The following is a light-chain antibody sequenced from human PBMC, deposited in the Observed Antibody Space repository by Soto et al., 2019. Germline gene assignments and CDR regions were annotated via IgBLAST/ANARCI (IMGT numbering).Light chain of an antibody. CDR2: EVT. CDR1: SGDVGGYDY. J-gene: IGLJ1*01. V-gene: IGLV2-8*01. CDR3: SSYAGRDKPYV. Sequence: QSVLTQPPSASGSPGQSVTISCTGTSGDVGGYDYVSWYQQHPGKAPKLMIYEVTKRPLGVPDRFSGSKSGNTASLTVSGLQDEDEADYYCSSYAGRDKPYVFGTGTKVTVL.